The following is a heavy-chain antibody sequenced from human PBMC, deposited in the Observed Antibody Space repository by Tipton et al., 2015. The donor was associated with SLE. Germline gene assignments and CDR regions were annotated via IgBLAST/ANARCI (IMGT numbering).Heavy chain of an antibody. V-gene: IGHV4-34*01. CDR2: INHSGST. CDR1: GGSFSGYY. J-gene: IGHJ6*02. Sequence: LRLSCAVYGGSFSGYYWSWIRQPPGKGLEWIGEINHSGSTNYNPSLKSRVTISVDTSKNQFSLKLSSVTAADTAVYYCARSPYDYYYYYGMDVWGQGTTVTVSS. CDR3: ARSPYDYYYYYGMDV.